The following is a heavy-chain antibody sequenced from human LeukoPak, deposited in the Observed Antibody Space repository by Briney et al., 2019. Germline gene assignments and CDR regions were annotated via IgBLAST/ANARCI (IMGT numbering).Heavy chain of an antibody. CDR3: AGRYYDSSGAIDY. CDR1: GASISNYY. D-gene: IGHD3-22*01. J-gene: IGHJ4*02. CDR2: IYYSGGT. V-gene: IGHV4-59*01. Sequence: KPSETLSLTCTVSGASISNYYWGWIRQPPGKGLEWIGYIYYSGGTNYNPSLKSRVTISVDTSKNQFSLKLSSVTAADTAVYYCAGRYYDSSGAIDYWGQGTLVTVSS.